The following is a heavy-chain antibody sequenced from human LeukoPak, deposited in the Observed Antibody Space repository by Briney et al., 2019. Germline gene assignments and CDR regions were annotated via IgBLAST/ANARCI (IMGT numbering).Heavy chain of an antibody. D-gene: IGHD2-2*01. V-gene: IGHV3-7*01. Sequence: GRSLRLSCAASGFTFSSYAMHWVRQAPGKGLEWVANIKQDGSEKYYVDSVKGRFTISRDNAKNSLYLQMNSLRAEDTAVYYCAREAEGYCSSTSCYGPNYGMDVWGQGTTVTVSS. CDR2: IKQDGSEK. J-gene: IGHJ6*02. CDR1: GFTFSSYA. CDR3: AREAEGYCSSTSCYGPNYGMDV.